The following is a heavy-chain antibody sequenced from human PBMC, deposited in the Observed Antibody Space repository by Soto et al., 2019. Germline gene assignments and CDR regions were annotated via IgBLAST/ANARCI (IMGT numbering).Heavy chain of an antibody. V-gene: IGHV3-30*03. CDR3: WSGPFVNYRMDV. Sequence: GGSLRLSCAASGFTFSSYGMHWVRQAPGKGLEWVAVISYDGSNKYYADSVKGRFTISRDNSKNTLYLQMNSLRAEDTAVYYGWSGPFVNYRMDVWGQGTTVTVSS. CDR2: ISYDGSNK. CDR1: GFTFSSYG. D-gene: IGHD6-6*01. J-gene: IGHJ6*02.